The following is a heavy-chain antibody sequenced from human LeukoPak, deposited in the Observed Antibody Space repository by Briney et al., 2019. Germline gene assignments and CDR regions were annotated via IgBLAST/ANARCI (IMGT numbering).Heavy chain of an antibody. CDR3: ARPIVVVPADNWFDP. J-gene: IGHJ5*02. CDR2: INPNSGGT. D-gene: IGHD2-2*01. V-gene: IGHV1-2*02. CDR1: GYTFTGYY. Sequence: ASVKVSCKASGYTFTGYYMHWVRQAPGQGLEWMGWINPNSGGTNYAQKFQGRVTMTRDTSISTAYMELSRLRSDDTAVYYCARPIVVVPADNWFDPWGQGTLVTVSS.